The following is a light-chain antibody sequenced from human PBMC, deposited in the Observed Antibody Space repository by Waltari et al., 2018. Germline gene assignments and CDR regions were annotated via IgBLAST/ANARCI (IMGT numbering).Light chain of an antibody. J-gene: IGKJ1*01. CDR2: GAS. CDR1: QSVSSSY. Sequence: EIVLTQSPGTLSLSPGERATLSCRASQSVSSSYLAWYQQKPGQAPRLLIYGASSRATGIPDRFSGSVSGTDFTLTISRLEPEEFAVYYCQQYGSSPCTFGQGTKVEIK. CDR3: QQYGSSPCT. V-gene: IGKV3-20*01.